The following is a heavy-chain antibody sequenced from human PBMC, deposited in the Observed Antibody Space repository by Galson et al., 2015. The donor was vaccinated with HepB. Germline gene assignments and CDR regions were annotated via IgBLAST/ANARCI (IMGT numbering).Heavy chain of an antibody. J-gene: IGHJ4*02. V-gene: IGHV2-5*01. CDR3: AHRIYSSDGERFDY. CDR2: FFWNDDK. D-gene: IGHD6-19*01. CDR1: GFSLNTGGVG. Sequence: PALVKPTQTLTPTSTFTGFSLNTGGVGRGWSRQPPGKALEWLALFFWNDDKSSTPSQGSRLSITRETSKNQAGLTMTNMDPVDTATYYCAHRIYSSDGERFDYWGQGTLVTVSS.